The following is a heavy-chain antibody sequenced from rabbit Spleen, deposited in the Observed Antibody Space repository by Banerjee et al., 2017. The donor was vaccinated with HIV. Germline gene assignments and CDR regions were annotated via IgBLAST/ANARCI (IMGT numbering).Heavy chain of an antibody. V-gene: IGHV1S40*01. Sequence: QSLEEAGGDLVKPGASLTLTCIASGVSFIGDSYMCWVRQAPGKGLEWIVSIYTGSSGFTYFASWAKGRFTISKTSSTTVTLQMTSLTAADTAAYFCARDTGSSFSSYGMDLWGPGTLVTVS. CDR2: IYTGSSGFT. CDR1: GVSFIGDSY. D-gene: IGHD8-1*01. CDR3: ARDTGSSFSSYGMDL. J-gene: IGHJ6*01.